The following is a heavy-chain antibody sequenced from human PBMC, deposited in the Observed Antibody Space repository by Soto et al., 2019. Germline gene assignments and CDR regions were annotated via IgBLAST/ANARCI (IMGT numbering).Heavy chain of an antibody. D-gene: IGHD3-16*01. J-gene: IGHJ5*02. CDR3: ARDRGYYGTASNWFDP. CDR1: GFTFSSYG. CDR2: IWYDGSNK. Sequence: QVQLVESGGGVVQPGRSLRLSCAASGFTFSSYGMHWVRQAPGKGLEWVAVIWYDGSNKYYADSVKGRFTISRDNSKNTLYLQMNSLRAEDTAVYYCARDRGYYGTASNWFDPWGQGTLVTVSS. V-gene: IGHV3-33*01.